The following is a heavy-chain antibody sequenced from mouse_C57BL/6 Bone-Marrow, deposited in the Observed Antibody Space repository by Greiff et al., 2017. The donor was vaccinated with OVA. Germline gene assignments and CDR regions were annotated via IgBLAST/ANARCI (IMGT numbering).Heavy chain of an antibody. CDR1: GFTFSSYT. CDR2: ISGGGGNT. Sequence: EVQRVESGGGLVKPGGSLKLSCAASGFTFSSYTMSWVRQTPAKRLEWVATISGGGGNTYYPDSVKGRFTISRDNAKNTLYRQMSSLRSEDTALYYCARHFGPWFAYWGQGTLVTVSA. J-gene: IGHJ3*01. V-gene: IGHV5-9*01. CDR3: ARHFGPWFAY.